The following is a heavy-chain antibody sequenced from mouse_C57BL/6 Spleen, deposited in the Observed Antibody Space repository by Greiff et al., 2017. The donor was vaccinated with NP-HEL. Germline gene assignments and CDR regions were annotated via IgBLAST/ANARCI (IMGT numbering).Heavy chain of an antibody. J-gene: IGHJ1*03. CDR3: ARHIYYGYFDV. CDR2: ISNGGGST. V-gene: IGHV5-12*01. CDR1: GFTFSDYY. Sequence: EVMLVESGGGLVQPGGSLKLSCAASGFTFSDYYMYWVRQTPEKRLEWVAYISNGGGSTYYPDTVKGRFTISRDNAKNTRYLQMSRLKSEDTAMYYCARHIYYGYFDVWGTGTTVTVSS.